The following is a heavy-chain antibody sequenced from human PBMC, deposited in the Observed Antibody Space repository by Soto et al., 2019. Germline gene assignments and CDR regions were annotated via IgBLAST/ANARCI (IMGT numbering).Heavy chain of an antibody. CDR3: ARGGGSDSFDY. CDR1: GASITFGGYS. Sequence: SETLSLTCTVSGASITFGGYSWSWIRQTPGKGLEWIGYINHLETTFYNPSFESRLTLSIDRAKNQFSLKLHSMSAADRAVYFCARGGGSDSFDYWGQGILVTVS. CDR2: INHLETT. V-gene: IGHV4-30-2*01. D-gene: IGHD1-26*01. J-gene: IGHJ4*02.